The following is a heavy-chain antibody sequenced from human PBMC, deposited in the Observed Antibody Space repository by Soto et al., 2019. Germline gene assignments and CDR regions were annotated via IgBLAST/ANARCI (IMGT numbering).Heavy chain of an antibody. CDR1: GYTFTSYA. CDR2: INAGNGNT. V-gene: IGHV1-3*01. D-gene: IGHD1-26*01. Sequence: ASVKVSCKASGYTFTSYAMHWVRQAPGQRLEWMGWINAGNGNTKYSQKFQGRVTITRGTSASTAYMELSSLRSEDTAVYYCARAGWELRAFDIWGQGTMVTVSS. J-gene: IGHJ3*02. CDR3: ARAGWELRAFDI.